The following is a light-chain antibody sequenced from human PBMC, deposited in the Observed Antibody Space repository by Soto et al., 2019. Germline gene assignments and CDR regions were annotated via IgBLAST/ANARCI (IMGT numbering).Light chain of an antibody. CDR3: SSYAGSNHNWV. CDR2: EVS. Sequence: QSALTQPPSASGSPGQSVTISRTGTSSDVGGYNYVSWYQQHPGKAPKLMIYEVSKRPSGVPDRFSGSKSGNTASLTVSGLQAEDEADYYCSSYAGSNHNWVFGGGTKVTVL. CDR1: SSDVGGYNY. J-gene: IGLJ3*02. V-gene: IGLV2-8*01.